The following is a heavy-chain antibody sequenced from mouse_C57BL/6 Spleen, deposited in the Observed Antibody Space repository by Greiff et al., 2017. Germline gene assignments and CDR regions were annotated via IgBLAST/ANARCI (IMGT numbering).Heavy chain of an antibody. J-gene: IGHJ1*03. CDR2: INPGSGGT. D-gene: IGHD1-1*01. CDR1: GYAFTNYL. V-gene: IGHV1-54*01. CDR3: ARSGDYYGSSTGYFDV. Sequence: QVQLQQSGAELVRPGTSVKVSCKASGYAFTNYLIEWVKQRPGQGLEWIGVINPGSGGTNYNEKFKGKATLTADKSSSTAYMQLSSLTSEDSAVYFGARSGDYYGSSTGYFDVWGTGTTVTVSS.